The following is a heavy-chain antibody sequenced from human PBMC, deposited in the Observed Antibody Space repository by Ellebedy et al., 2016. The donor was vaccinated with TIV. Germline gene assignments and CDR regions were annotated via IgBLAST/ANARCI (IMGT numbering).Heavy chain of an antibody. D-gene: IGHD3-22*01. CDR1: GFIVSTNH. CDR2: IRSKANSYAT. CDR3: AITYYYDSSGYTIDY. J-gene: IGHJ4*02. Sequence: GESLKISCTASGFIVSTNHMSWVRQASGKGLEWVGRIRSKANSYATEYTASVNGRFTIPRDDSKNTVYLKMNSLETEDTAVYYCAITYYYDSSGYTIDYWGQGTLVTVTS. V-gene: IGHV3-73*01.